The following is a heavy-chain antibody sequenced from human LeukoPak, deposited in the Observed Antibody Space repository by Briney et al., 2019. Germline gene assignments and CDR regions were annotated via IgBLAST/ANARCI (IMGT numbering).Heavy chain of an antibody. CDR2: ISGSSGST. J-gene: IGHJ3*02. V-gene: IGHV3-23*01. Sequence: GGSLRLSCAASGFTFSSYAMSWVRQAPGKGLEWVSLISGSSGSTFYTDSVKGRFTISRDNAQNSLFLQLNSLRAEDTAVYYCARDPYSSGWYKDAFDIWGQGTMVTVSS. D-gene: IGHD6-19*01. CDR1: GFTFSSYA. CDR3: ARDPYSSGWYKDAFDI.